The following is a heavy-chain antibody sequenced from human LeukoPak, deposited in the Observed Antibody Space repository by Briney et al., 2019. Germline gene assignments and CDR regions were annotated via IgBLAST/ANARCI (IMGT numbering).Heavy chain of an antibody. D-gene: IGHD2-2*01. Sequence: PSQTLSLTCTVSGGSISSGGYYWSWIRQHPGKGLEWIGYIYYSGSTYYNPSLKSRVTISVDTSKNQFSLKLSSGTAADTAVYYCARSGSIQAHRRVVPAVYYGMDVWGQGTTVTVSS. CDR1: GGSISSGGYY. V-gene: IGHV4-31*03. CDR3: ARSGSIQAHRRVVPAVYYGMDV. J-gene: IGHJ6*02. CDR2: IYYSGST.